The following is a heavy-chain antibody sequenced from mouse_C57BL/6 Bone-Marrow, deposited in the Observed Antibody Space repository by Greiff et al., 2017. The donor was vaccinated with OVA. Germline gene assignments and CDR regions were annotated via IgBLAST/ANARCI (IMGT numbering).Heavy chain of an antibody. V-gene: IGHV1-76*01. CDR1: GYTFTDYY. J-gene: IGHJ3*01. CDR2: IYPGSGNT. CDR3: ARREGETWFAY. Sequence: VKLVESGAELVRPGASVKLSCKASGYTFTDYYINWVKQRPGQGLEWIARIYPGSGNTYYNEKFKGKATLTAEKSSSTAYMQLSSLTSEDSAVYFCARREGETWFAYWGKGTLVTVSA.